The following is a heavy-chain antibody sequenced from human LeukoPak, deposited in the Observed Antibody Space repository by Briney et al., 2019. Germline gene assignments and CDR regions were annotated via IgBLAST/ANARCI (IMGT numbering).Heavy chain of an antibody. D-gene: IGHD2-15*01. CDR2: MNSNSGNT. J-gene: IGHJ4*02. V-gene: IGHV1-8*01. CDR1: GYSFTSFG. Sequence: RASVTVSCKASGYSFTSFGMNWVRQAPGQGLEWMGWMNSNSGNTGYAQKFQGRLTITRITSISTAYMELSSLRSEDTAVYYCARGASRSFDYWGQGTLVTVSS. CDR3: ARGASRSFDY.